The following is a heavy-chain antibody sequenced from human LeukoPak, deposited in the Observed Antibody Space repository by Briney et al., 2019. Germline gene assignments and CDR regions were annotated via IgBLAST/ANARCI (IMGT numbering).Heavy chain of an antibody. CDR1: GGTFSSYA. Sequence: ASVKVSCKASGGTFSSYAISWVRQAPGQGLEWMGGIIPIFGTANYAQKFQGRVTITTDESTSTAYMELSSLRSEDTAVYYCASGGDGSGSRPRYYYYMDVWGKGTTVTVSS. J-gene: IGHJ6*03. CDR2: IIPIFGTA. CDR3: ASGGDGSGSRPRYYYYMDV. D-gene: IGHD3-10*01. V-gene: IGHV1-69*05.